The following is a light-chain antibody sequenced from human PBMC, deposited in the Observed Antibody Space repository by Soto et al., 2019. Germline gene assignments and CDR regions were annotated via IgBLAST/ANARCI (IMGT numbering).Light chain of an antibody. CDR3: TSYTRSNIYV. CDR1: SSDIGAFNY. V-gene: IGLV2-14*01. Sequence: QSVLTQPASVSGSPGQSITISCTGSSSDIGAFNYVSWYRNHPGKAPKLKIYEVNKRPSGVSNRFSGSKSDNTASLTISGLQAEDEADYYCTSYTRSNIYVFGPGTKLTVL. J-gene: IGLJ1*01. CDR2: EVN.